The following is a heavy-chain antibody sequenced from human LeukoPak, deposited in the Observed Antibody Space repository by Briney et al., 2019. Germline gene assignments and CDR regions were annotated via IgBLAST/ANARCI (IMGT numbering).Heavy chain of an antibody. D-gene: IGHD2-21*02. J-gene: IGHJ4*02. CDR3: ARGWNSYCGGDCCFDY. CDR1: GYTFTSYG. V-gene: IGHV1-18*01. CDR2: ISAYNGNT. Sequence: ASVKVSCKASGYTFTSYGISWVRQATGQGLEWMGWISAYNGNTNYAQKLQGRVTMTTDTSTSTAYMELRSLRSDDTAVYYCARGWNSYCGGDCCFDYWGQGTLVTVSS.